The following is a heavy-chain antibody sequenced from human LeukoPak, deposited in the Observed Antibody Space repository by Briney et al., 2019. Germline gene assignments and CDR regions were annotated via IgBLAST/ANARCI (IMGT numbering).Heavy chain of an antibody. J-gene: IGHJ4*02. D-gene: IGHD6-13*01. CDR1: GFTFSSYA. Sequence: PGGSLRLSCAASGFTFSSYAMHWVRQAPGKGLEWVAVISYDGSNKYYADSVKGRFTISRDNSKNTLYLQMNSLRAEDTVVYYCARDQSSSWYGYFDYWGQGTLVTVSS. CDR3: ARDQSSSWYGYFDY. CDR2: ISYDGSNK. V-gene: IGHV3-30-3*01.